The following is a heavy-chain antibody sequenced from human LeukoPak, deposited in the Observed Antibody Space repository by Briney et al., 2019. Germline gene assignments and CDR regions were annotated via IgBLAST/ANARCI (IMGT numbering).Heavy chain of an antibody. Sequence: PGGSLRLSCAASGFTFSTHAMIWVRQAPGKGPEWVSCITGSGTGTYYRDSVKGRFTISRENSNDTLYLQMNSLRAEDTAVYYCARVGATTLWGQGTLVTVSS. V-gene: IGHV3-23*01. CDR1: GFTFSTHA. D-gene: IGHD1-26*01. CDR3: ARVGATTL. CDR2: ITGSGTGT. J-gene: IGHJ4*02.